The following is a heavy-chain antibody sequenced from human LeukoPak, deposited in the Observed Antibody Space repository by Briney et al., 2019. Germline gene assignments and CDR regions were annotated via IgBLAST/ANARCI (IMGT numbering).Heavy chain of an antibody. Sequence: GASVKVSCKASGYTFIGYYMHWVRQAPGQGLEWMGWINPNSGGTNYAQKFQGRVTMTRDTSISTAYMELSRLRSDDTAVYYCARWGSMVRGVTKYFDYWGQGTLVTVSS. CDR3: ARWGSMVRGVTKYFDY. D-gene: IGHD3-10*01. J-gene: IGHJ4*02. V-gene: IGHV1-2*02. CDR1: GYTFIGYY. CDR2: INPNSGGT.